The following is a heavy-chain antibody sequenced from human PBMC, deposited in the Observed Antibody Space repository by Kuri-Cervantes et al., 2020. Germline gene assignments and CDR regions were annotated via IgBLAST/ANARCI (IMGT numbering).Heavy chain of an antibody. CDR1: GFTFSSYS. V-gene: IGHV3-23*01. J-gene: IGHJ4*02. CDR3: VCVVDSGYEMGTFDY. Sequence: GESLKISCAGSGFTFSSYSMSWVRQAPGKGLEWVSAISGSGGSTYYTDSVKGRFTISRDNSKYTLYLQMNSLRAEDTAVYYCVCVVDSGYEMGTFDYWGEGTLVTVSS. D-gene: IGHD5-12*01. CDR2: ISGSGGST.